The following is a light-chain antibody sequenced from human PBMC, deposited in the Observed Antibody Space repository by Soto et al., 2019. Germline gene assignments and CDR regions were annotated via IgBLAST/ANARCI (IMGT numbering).Light chain of an antibody. Sequence: QSALTQPPSASGTPGQRVTISCSGSSSNIGSNTINWYQQLPGTAPKLLIYSNNQRPSGVPDRFSGSKSGTSASLAISGLQSEDEAEYYCAAWDDRLNGYVFGTGTKLTVL. CDR1: SSNIGSNT. CDR3: AAWDDRLNGYV. V-gene: IGLV1-44*01. CDR2: SNN. J-gene: IGLJ1*01.